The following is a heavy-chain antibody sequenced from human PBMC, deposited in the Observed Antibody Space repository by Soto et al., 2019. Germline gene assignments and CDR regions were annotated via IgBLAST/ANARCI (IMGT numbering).Heavy chain of an antibody. CDR2: IIPILGIA. J-gene: IGHJ1*01. CDR3: ARGSVGGGGIREYFQH. D-gene: IGHD3-16*02. V-gene: IGHV1-69*02. Sequence: QVQLVQSGAEVKKPGSSVKVSCKASGGTFSSYTISWVRQAPGQGLEWMGRIIPILGIANYAQKFQGRVTITADKSTSTAYMERSSVSCEGTAGYYCARGSVGGGGIREYFQHWGQGTLVTVSS. CDR1: GGTFSSYT.